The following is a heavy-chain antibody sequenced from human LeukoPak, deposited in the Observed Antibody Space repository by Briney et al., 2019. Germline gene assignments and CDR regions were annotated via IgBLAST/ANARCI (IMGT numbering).Heavy chain of an antibody. CDR1: AGSISTYY. V-gene: IGHV4-59*12. Sequence: SETLSLTCTVSAGSISTYYWSWIRQPPGKGLECIGYIYYSGSTNYNPSLKSRVTISVDTSKNQFSLKLSSVTAADTAVYYCASLHCGGDCRFDYWGQGTLVTVSS. D-gene: IGHD2-21*02. J-gene: IGHJ4*02. CDR2: IYYSGST. CDR3: ASLHCGGDCRFDY.